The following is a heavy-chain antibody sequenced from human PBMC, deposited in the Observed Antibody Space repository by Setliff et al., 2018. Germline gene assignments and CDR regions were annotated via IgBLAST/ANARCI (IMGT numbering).Heavy chain of an antibody. CDR1: GFAFNNAW. D-gene: IGHD1-1*01. J-gene: IGHJ4*02. Sequence: PGGSLRLSCAASGFAFNNAWVNWVRQAPGKGLEWVGRIKGKANGGITDYGAAARGTFTISRDDAESAVFLQMDSLKTEDTAVYYCFTDWLDGGTPGGYWGQGTLVTVSS. CDR3: FTDWLDGGTPGGY. CDR2: IKGKANGGIT. V-gene: IGHV3-15*01.